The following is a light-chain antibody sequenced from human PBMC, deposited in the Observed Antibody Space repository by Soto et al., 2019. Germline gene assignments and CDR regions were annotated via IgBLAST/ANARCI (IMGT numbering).Light chain of an antibody. J-gene: IGKJ2*01. CDR3: QQYSCSPRGYT. Sequence: EIVLTQSPGTLSLSPGERATLSCRASQSISSTYLAWYQQKPGQAPRLLIYGASRRATGITDRFSGGGSGTDLTLTVSRLEPEDFAVYFFQQYSCSPRGYTFGQGTKLEIK. CDR1: QSISSTY. V-gene: IGKV3-20*01. CDR2: GAS.